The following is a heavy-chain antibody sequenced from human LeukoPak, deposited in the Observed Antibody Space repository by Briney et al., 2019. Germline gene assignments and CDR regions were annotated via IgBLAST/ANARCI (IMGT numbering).Heavy chain of an antibody. CDR3: ARNNGMDV. J-gene: IGHJ6*02. Sequence: GGSLRLSCAASGFTLSNHWMTWIRQVPGRGPEWVANANRDGSETYYLDSVKGRFTISKDNAKNSLYLQMNSLRAEDTALYHCARNNGMDVWGQGTTVIVSS. V-gene: IGHV3-7*03. CDR1: GFTLSNHW. CDR2: ANRDGSET.